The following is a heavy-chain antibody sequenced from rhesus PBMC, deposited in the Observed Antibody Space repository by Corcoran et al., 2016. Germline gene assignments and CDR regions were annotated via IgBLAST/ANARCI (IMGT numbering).Heavy chain of an antibody. CDR1: GGSISSSY. D-gene: IGHD6-13*01. V-gene: IGHV4-169*01. CDR2: IYGIVSST. Sequence: QLQLQESGPGLVKPSETLSVTCAVSGGSISSSYWSWIRQAPGKGLEWIGYIYGIVSSTNYNPSLKSRVTLSVATSKNQLSLKLSSVTTADTAVYYCARGLGLLAAGGFDYWGQGVLVTVSS. J-gene: IGHJ4*01. CDR3: ARGLGLLAAGGFDY.